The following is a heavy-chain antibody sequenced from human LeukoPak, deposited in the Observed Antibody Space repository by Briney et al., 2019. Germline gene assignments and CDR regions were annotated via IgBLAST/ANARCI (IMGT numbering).Heavy chain of an antibody. CDR2: INAGNGNT. J-gene: IGHJ6*02. V-gene: IGHV1-3*01. D-gene: IGHD3-10*01. CDR3: ARVGFVTMVRGAPSGMDV. Sequence: ASVKVSCKASGYTFTSYAMHWVRQAPGQRLEWMGLINAGNGNTKYSQKFQGRVTITRDTSASTAYMELSSLRSEDTAVYYCARVGFVTMVRGAPSGMDVWGQGTTVTVSS. CDR1: GYTFTSYA.